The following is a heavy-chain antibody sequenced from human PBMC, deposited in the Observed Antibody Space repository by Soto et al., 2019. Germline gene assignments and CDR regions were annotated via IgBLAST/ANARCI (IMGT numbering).Heavy chain of an antibody. D-gene: IGHD2-8*01. Sequence: GGSLRLSCVGSGFTFSSYGMHWVRQAPGKGLECVAVISDTGSSHYYAAPVKGRFTISRDNAKNSLYLQMNSLRAEDTAVYYCARDGYCTNGVCYRGRGNYYYGMDVWGQGTTVTVSS. CDR2: ISDTGSSH. V-gene: IGHV3-30*03. CDR1: GFTFSSYG. J-gene: IGHJ6*02. CDR3: ARDGYCTNGVCYRGRGNYYYGMDV.